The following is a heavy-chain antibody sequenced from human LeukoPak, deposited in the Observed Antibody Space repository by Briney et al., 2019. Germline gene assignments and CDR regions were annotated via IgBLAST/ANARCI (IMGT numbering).Heavy chain of an antibody. CDR1: GYTFTSYY. Sequence: GASVKVSCKASGYTFTSYYMHWVRQAPGQGLEWMGIINPSGGSTSYAQKFQGRVTITADKSTSTAYMELSSLRSEDTAVYYCASSSVGAFDYWGQGTLVTVSS. D-gene: IGHD1-26*01. CDR2: INPSGGST. V-gene: IGHV1-46*01. CDR3: ASSSVGAFDY. J-gene: IGHJ4*02.